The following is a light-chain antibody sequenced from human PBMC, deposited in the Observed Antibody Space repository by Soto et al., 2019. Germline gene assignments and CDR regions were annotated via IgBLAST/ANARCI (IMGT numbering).Light chain of an antibody. CDR1: QSVSSSY. Sequence: VWAQSPGTLSLSPGERATLSCSASQSVSSSYLAWYQQKPGQAPGLLIYGASSRATGIPDRFSGSGSGTDFTLTISRLEPEDFAVYYCQQYGSSSITFGQGTRLEI. CDR2: GAS. CDR3: QQYGSSSIT. J-gene: IGKJ5*01. V-gene: IGKV3-20*01.